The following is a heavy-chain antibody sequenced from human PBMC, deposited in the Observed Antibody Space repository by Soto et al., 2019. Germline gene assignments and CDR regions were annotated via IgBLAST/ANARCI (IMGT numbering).Heavy chain of an antibody. D-gene: IGHD6-13*01. CDR3: ARTLWGGVAAAANWFDP. V-gene: IGHV1-46*03. CDR1: GYTFTSYY. J-gene: IGHJ5*02. Sequence: ASVKVSCKASGYTFTSYYMHWVRQAPGQGLECMGIINPSGGSTSYAQKFQGRVTMTRDTSTSTVYMELSSLRSEDTAVYYCARTLWGGVAAAANWFDPWGQGTLVTVPS. CDR2: INPSGGST.